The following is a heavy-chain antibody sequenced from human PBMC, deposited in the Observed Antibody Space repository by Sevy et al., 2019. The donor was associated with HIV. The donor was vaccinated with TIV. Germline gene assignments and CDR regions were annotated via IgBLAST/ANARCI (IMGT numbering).Heavy chain of an antibody. CDR3: AKDRPGNRGWSYFDP. V-gene: IGHV3-23*01. J-gene: IGHJ5*02. Sequence: GGSLRLSCAASGFTFSGYGVHWVRHPPEKGLEWVSAVSGRGDDTYYADSVKGRFTISRDNSKNTVDLQMNRLRREDTAIYYCAKDRPGNRGWSYFDPWGQGTLVTVSS. CDR1: GFTFSGYG. D-gene: IGHD3-10*01. CDR2: VSGRGDDT.